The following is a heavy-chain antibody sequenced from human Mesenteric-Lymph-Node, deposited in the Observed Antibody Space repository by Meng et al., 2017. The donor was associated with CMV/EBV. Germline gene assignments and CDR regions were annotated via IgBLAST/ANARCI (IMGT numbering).Heavy chain of an antibody. CDR2: ISYDGSNK. J-gene: IGHJ6*02. V-gene: IGHV3-30-3*01. CDR3: ARDDYGMDV. Sequence: GESLKISCAASGFLFNTYNIHWVRQAPGKGLEWVAVISYDGSNKHYADSVKGRFTISRDNSKNTPYLEMNSLRVEDTAVYYCARDDYGMDVWGQGTTVTVSS. CDR1: GFLFNTYN.